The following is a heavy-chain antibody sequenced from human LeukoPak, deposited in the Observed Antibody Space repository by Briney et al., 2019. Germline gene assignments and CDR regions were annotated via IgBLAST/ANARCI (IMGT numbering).Heavy chain of an antibody. D-gene: IGHD3-10*01. CDR2: ISNGADST. Sequence: GGSLRLSCAASGFTFSHYGMTWVRQAPGKGLEWVSAISNGADSTYYADSAKGRFTISRDNSKNTLYLQMSGLTAEDTAVYYCAKDEDGSGSYFRALDIWGQGTMVTVSS. V-gene: IGHV3-23*01. CDR1: GFTFSHYG. J-gene: IGHJ3*02. CDR3: AKDEDGSGSYFRALDI.